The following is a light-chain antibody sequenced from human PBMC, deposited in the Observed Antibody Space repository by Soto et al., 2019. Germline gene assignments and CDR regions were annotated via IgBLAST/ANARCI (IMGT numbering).Light chain of an antibody. CDR3: SSFTSSYALPNV. V-gene: IGLV2-14*01. CDR2: EVS. Sequence: QSVLTQPASVSGSSGQSITISCSGTNSHIGSYNYVSWYLQHPGKAPKLIVFEVSNRPSEISDRFSGSKPGNTASLTISGLQTEVETVYYCSSFTSSYALPNVFGTGTKGTVL. CDR1: NSHIGSYNY. J-gene: IGLJ1*01.